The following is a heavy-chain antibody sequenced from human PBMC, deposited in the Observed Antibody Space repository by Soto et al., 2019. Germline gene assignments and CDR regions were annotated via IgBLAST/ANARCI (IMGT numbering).Heavy chain of an antibody. CDR3: AMTPPAREEVPHAFDI. Sequence: ASVKVSCKASGYTFTSYYMHWVRQAPGQGLEWMGIINPSGGSTSYAQKFQGRVTMTRDTSTSTVYMELSSLRSEDTAVYYCAMTPPAREEVPHAFDIWGQGTMVTVSS. D-gene: IGHD3-10*01. CDR2: INPSGGST. CDR1: GYTFTSYY. V-gene: IGHV1-46*01. J-gene: IGHJ3*02.